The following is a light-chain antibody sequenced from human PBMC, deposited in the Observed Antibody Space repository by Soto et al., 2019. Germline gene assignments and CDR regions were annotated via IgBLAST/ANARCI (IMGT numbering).Light chain of an antibody. CDR3: QKRSNWPQT. V-gene: IGKV3-11*01. J-gene: IGKJ1*01. CDR2: DAS. CDR1: QSVSSY. Sequence: EIVLPHSPATISLSPCERSTLSFMASQSVSSYLAWYQQKPGQAPRLLIYDASNRATGIPARFSGSGSGTDFTLTISSLEPEDFAVYYCQKRSNWPQTFGQGTKVDIK.